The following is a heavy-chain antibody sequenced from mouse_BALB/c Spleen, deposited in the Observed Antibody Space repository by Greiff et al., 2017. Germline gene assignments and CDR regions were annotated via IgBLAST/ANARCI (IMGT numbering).Heavy chain of an antibody. J-gene: IGHJ4*01. Sequence: VQGVESGPGLVKPSQSLSLTCTVTGYSITSDYAWNWIRQFPGNKLEWMGYISYSGSTSYNPSLKSRISITRDTSKNQFFLQLNSVTTEDTATYYCARTHGNYFYAMDYWGQGTSVTVSS. D-gene: IGHD2-1*01. CDR3: ARTHGNYFYAMDY. CDR2: ISYSGST. V-gene: IGHV3-2*02. CDR1: GYSITSDYA.